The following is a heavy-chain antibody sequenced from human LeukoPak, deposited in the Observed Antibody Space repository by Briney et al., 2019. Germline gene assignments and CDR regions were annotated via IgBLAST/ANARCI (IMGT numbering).Heavy chain of an antibody. V-gene: IGHV4-39*01. CDR1: GGSSSSDC. J-gene: IGHJ4*02. Sequence: SETLSITCTFSGGSSSSDCWGWIRQPPGKGLEWVGSIYYSGNSYYNPSLKSRVTISVDTSNNQLSLKLTSVTAADTAVYYCARHSPGTGCHYFVSWGQETLVTVSS. CDR2: IYYSGNS. CDR3: ARHSPGTGCHYFVS. D-gene: IGHD1-7*01.